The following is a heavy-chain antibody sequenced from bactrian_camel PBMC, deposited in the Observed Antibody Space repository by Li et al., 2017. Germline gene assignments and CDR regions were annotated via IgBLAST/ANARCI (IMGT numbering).Heavy chain of an antibody. CDR2: IHSGGTYT. CDR3: ARKRRYGSCIDDMTAGDY. Sequence: QLVESGGGSVEPGGSLRLSCVASGFTFKSYWMYWARQAPGKGREGVAVIHSGGTYTRYADSVKGRFTLSQDNAKKTVYLEMNNLQPEDTAMYYCARKRRYGSCIDDMTAGDYWGQGTQVTVS. CDR1: GFTFKSYW. D-gene: IGHD3*01. J-gene: IGHJ4*01. V-gene: IGHV3S25*01.